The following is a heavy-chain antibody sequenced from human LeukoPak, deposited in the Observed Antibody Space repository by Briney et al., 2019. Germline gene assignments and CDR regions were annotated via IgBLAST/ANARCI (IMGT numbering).Heavy chain of an antibody. CDR1: RYTFTGYY. Sequence: AAVQDSCKASRYTFTGYYMHWVRPATGQGLAWMRWINPNSGGTNYAQKFQGRVTMTRDTSISTAYMELSRLRSDDTAVYYCARVLITMVRGAPRNNWFDPWGQGTLVTVSS. V-gene: IGHV1-2*02. CDR2: INPNSGGT. D-gene: IGHD3-10*01. CDR3: ARVLITMVRGAPRNNWFDP. J-gene: IGHJ5*02.